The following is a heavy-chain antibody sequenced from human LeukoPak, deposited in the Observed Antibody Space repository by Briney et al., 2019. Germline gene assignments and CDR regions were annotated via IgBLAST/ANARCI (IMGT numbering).Heavy chain of an antibody. J-gene: IGHJ6*02. CDR3: ARDRVVASSCYYGMDV. CDR2: VYYSVNT. Sequence: SQTLSLTCTVSGASINSGDNYWSWIRQAPGKGLEWIGYVYYSVNTHYNPSLKSRITISVDTSKNQFSLKVTSVTAADTAVYYCARDRVVASSCYYGMDVWGQGTTVTVSS. D-gene: IGHD3-10*01. CDR1: GASINSGDNY. V-gene: IGHV4-30-4*01.